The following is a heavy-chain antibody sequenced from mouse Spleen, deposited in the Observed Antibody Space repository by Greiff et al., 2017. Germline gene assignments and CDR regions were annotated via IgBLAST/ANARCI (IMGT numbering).Heavy chain of an antibody. CDR1: GYTFTDYN. CDR2: INPNNGGT. CDR3: ARCYYGSEGAWFAY. V-gene: IGHV1-22*01. D-gene: IGHD1-1*01. Sequence: EVQLQQSGPELVKPGASVKMSCKASGYTFTDYNMHWVKQSHGKSLEWIGYINPNNGGTSYNQKFKGKATLTVNKSSSTAYMQLSSLTYEDSAVYYCARCYYGSEGAWFAYWGQGTLVTVSA. J-gene: IGHJ3*01.